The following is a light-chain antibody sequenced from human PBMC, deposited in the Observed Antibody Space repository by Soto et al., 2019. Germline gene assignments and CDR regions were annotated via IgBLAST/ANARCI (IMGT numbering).Light chain of an antibody. V-gene: IGKV3-20*01. Sequence: ETVLTQSPCTLSLSPGERATLSCRASQSIAKNYLAWYQHKPGQGPRLLIPGASSRATGIPDRFSGSGSGTDFTLTISRLQPEDFAVYYCLQYASEPLTFGGGTKVEI. CDR2: GAS. CDR1: QSIAKNY. J-gene: IGKJ4*01. CDR3: LQYASEPLT.